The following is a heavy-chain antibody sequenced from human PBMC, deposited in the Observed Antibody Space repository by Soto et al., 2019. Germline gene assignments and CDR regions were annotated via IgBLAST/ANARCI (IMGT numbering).Heavy chain of an antibody. CDR1: GGSISSGGYY. D-gene: IGHD3-16*02. V-gene: IGHV4-31*03. Sequence: TLSLTCTVSGGSISSGGYYWSWIRQHPGKGLEWIGYIYYSGSTYYNPSLKSRVTISVDTSKNQFSLKLSSVTAADTAVYYCARGMITFGGVIVNLSYGMDVWGQGATVTVSS. CDR3: ARGMITFGGVIVNLSYGMDV. CDR2: IYYSGST. J-gene: IGHJ6*02.